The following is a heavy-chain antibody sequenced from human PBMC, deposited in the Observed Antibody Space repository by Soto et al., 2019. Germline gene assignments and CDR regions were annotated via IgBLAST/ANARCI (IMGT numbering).Heavy chain of an antibody. V-gene: IGHV4-39*01. CDR1: GGSISSSGYF. CDR3: AREDYGGRSHNWFDP. J-gene: IGHJ5*02. CDR2: IYYSGIT. D-gene: IGHD4-17*01. Sequence: QLQLQESGPGLVKPSETLSLTCTVSGGSISSSGYFWGWIRQPPGKGLEWIGSIYYSGITYYKPSLKSGVTISVDTSKNQFSLKLSSVTAADTAVYYCAREDYGGRSHNWFDPWGQGTLVTVSS.